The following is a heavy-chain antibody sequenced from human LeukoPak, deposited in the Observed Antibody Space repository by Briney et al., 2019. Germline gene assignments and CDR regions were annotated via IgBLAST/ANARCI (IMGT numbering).Heavy chain of an antibody. V-gene: IGHV4-59*08. D-gene: IGHD3-22*01. Sequence: SETLSLTCVVSGGSVSGYYWGWIRQPPGRGLEWIGYVYYSGSTYYNPSLKSRVTISVDTSKNQFSLKLSSVTAADTAVYYCARAPLGYYYDSSLFDYWGQGTLVTVSS. CDR3: ARAPLGYYYDSSLFDY. CDR1: GGSVSGYY. CDR2: VYYSGST. J-gene: IGHJ4*02.